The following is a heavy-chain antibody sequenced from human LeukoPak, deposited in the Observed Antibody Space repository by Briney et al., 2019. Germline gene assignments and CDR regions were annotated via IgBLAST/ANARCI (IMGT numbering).Heavy chain of an antibody. CDR2: ISSSTSYI. D-gene: IGHD4-23*01. J-gene: IGHJ4*02. CDR1: GFTFSSYS. CDR3: ATESVDLFDY. Sequence: GGSLRLSCAASGFTFSSYSMNWVRQAPGKGLEWVSSISSSTSYIYYVASVKGRFTISRDNAKSSLFLQMNSLKTEDTAVYYCATESVDLFDYWGQGTLVTVSS. V-gene: IGHV3-21*03.